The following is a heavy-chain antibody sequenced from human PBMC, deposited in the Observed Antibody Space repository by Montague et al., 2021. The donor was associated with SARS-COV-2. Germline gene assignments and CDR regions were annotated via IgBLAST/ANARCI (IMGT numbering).Heavy chain of an antibody. Sequence: SETLSLTCTVSAGSISSHYWSWIRQPPGKALEWIGYVYYTGSTKYNPSLKSRVTMSVDTPKNRFSLSLRSLTAADTAVYYCARETEDSSDSPVVDYWGQGTLVTVSS. D-gene: IGHD3-22*01. V-gene: IGHV4-59*11. CDR3: ARETEDSSDSPVVDY. J-gene: IGHJ4*02. CDR2: VYYTGST. CDR1: AGSISSHY.